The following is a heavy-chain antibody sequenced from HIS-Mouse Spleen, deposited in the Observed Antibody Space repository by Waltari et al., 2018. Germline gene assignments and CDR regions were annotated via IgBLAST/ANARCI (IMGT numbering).Heavy chain of an antibody. Sequence: QGQGEEGGKGRGKPSETLSLTRTGAGGSLSSSSLHWGWIRQPPGKGLEWIGSIYYSGSTCYNPSLKSRFPLSLPPSPNQFSLLLSSVTAADTSLSSFSLSLPSPPPSSSSSFHLWGRGTLVTVSS. CDR1: GGSLSSSSLH. V-gene: IGHV4-39*03. CDR3: SLSLPSPPPSSSSSFHL. J-gene: IGHJ2*01. CDR2: IYYSGST.